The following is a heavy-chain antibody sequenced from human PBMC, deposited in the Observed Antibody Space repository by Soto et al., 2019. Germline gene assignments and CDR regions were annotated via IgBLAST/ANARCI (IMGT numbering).Heavy chain of an antibody. D-gene: IGHD5-18*01. CDR3: ARGGGYSYGLDYYYGMDV. Sequence: GASVNVSCKASGGTFSSYAISWVRQAPGQGLEWMGGIIPIFGTANYAQKFQGRVTITADESTSTAYMELSSLRSEDTAVYYCARGGGYSYGLDYYYGMDVWGQGTTVTVSS. CDR2: IIPIFGTA. CDR1: GGTFSSYA. J-gene: IGHJ6*02. V-gene: IGHV1-69*13.